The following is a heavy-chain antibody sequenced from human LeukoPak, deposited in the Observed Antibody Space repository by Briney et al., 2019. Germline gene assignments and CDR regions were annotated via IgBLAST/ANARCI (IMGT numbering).Heavy chain of an antibody. Sequence: GGSLRLSCAASGFTFSSYAMSWVRQAPGKGLEWVSAISGSGGSTYYADSVKGRFTISRDNSKNTLYLQMNSLRAEDTAVYYCAKDGGLLWFGELPRTFYYMDVWGKGTTVTASS. J-gene: IGHJ6*03. D-gene: IGHD3-10*01. V-gene: IGHV3-23*01. CDR2: ISGSGGST. CDR3: AKDGGLLWFGELPRTFYYMDV. CDR1: GFTFSSYA.